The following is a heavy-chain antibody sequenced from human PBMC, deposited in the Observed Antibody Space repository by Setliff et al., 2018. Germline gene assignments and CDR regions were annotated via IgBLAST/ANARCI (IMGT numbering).Heavy chain of an antibody. D-gene: IGHD3-9*01. J-gene: IGHJ3*02. Sequence: GASVKVSCKVSGYTLTELSMHWVRQAPGKGLEWMGGFDPEDGETIYAQKFQGRVTMTEDISTDTAYMELSSLRSEDTAVYYCATESLLRYFDLVGNPYAFDIWGQGTMVTVSS. CDR1: GYTLTELS. CDR2: FDPEDGET. V-gene: IGHV1-24*01. CDR3: ATESLLRYFDLVGNPYAFDI.